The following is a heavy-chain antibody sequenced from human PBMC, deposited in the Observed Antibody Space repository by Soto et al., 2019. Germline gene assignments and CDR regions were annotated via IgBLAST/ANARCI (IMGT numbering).Heavy chain of an antibody. CDR3: ARVGSGVITFGGVIREFDY. D-gene: IGHD3-16*02. CDR1: GFTFSNYA. J-gene: IGHJ4*02. CDR2: ISGSAGTT. V-gene: IGHV3-23*01. Sequence: GGSLILSCASAGFTFSNYAMSWVRQTPGKGLEWVSAISGSAGTTYHADSVVGRFTISRDNAKNSLYLQMNSLRAEDTAVYYCARVGSGVITFGGVIREFDYWGQGT.